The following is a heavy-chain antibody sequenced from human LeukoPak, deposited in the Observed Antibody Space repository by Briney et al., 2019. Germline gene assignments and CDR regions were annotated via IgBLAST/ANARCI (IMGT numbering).Heavy chain of an antibody. D-gene: IGHD6-6*01. CDR1: GGSISSYY. CDR2: THYSGST. CDR3: ARGRIAARPKNRLYFDY. Sequence: PSETLSLTCTVSGGSISSYYWSWIRQPPGKGLEWIGYTHYSGSTSYNPSLKSRVTISVDTSKNQFSLKLSSVTAADTAVYYCARGRIAARPKNRLYFDYWGQGTLVTVPS. J-gene: IGHJ4*02. V-gene: IGHV4-59*12.